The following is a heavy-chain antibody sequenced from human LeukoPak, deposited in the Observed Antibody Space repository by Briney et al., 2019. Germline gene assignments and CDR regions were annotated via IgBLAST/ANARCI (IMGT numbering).Heavy chain of an antibody. CDR2: ISDSDGST. Sequence: GGSLRLSCAASGFTFSSYAMSWVRQAPGKGLEWVSAISDSDGSTYYADSVKGRFTISRDNSKNTLYLQMNSLRAEDTAVYYCASVRTVTSGSYALDIWGQGTMVTVSS. CDR3: ASVRTVTSGSYALDI. CDR1: GFTFSSYA. D-gene: IGHD4-17*01. J-gene: IGHJ3*02. V-gene: IGHV3-23*01.